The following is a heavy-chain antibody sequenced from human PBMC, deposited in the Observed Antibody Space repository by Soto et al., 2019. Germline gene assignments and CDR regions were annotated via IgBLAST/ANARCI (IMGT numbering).Heavy chain of an antibody. V-gene: IGHV3-23*01. CDR1: GFTFSNFA. CDR3: AKEASKIVEFNDGIDV. Sequence: GGSLRLSCAASGFTFSNFAMSWVRQAPGKGLEWVSIISGSGVSAYYTDSVKGRFTISRDNSKNTLYLQMDSLRAEDTGIYYCAKEASKIVEFNDGIDVWGQGIMVTVSS. D-gene: IGHD1-26*01. CDR2: ISGSGVSA. J-gene: IGHJ3*01.